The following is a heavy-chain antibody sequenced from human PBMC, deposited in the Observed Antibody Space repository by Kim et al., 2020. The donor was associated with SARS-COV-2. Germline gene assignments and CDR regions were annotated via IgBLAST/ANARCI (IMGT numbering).Heavy chain of an antibody. CDR3: ARDRRSGWTYYYYGMDV. CDR1: GFTFSSYE. J-gene: IGHJ6*02. CDR2: ISSSGSTI. D-gene: IGHD6-19*01. V-gene: IGHV3-48*03. Sequence: GGSLRLSCAASGFTFSSYEMNWVCQAPGKGLEWVSYISSSGSTIYYADSVKGRFTISRDNAKNSLYLQMNSLRAEDTAVYYCARDRRSGWTYYYYGMDVWGQGTTVTVSS.